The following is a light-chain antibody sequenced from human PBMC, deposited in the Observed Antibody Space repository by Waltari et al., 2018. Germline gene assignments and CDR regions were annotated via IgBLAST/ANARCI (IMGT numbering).Light chain of an antibody. V-gene: IGLV4-69*01. J-gene: IGLJ3*02. CDR1: SGHSSYA. CDR2: INSDGSH. Sequence: QLVVTQSPSASASLGASVKFTFTLTSGHSSYAIACHQQQPEKGPRYLMKINSDGSHKKGDGFPAPFAGSSSVAELYLTISSLQSEDEADYYCQTWGTGTCVFGGGTKLTVL. CDR3: QTWGTGTCV.